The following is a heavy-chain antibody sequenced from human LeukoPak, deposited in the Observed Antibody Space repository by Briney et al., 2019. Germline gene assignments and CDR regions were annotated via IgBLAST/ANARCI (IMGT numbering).Heavy chain of an antibody. Sequence: GGSLTLSCAASGFTFSNYAMSWVRQAPGKGLEWVSGISDSGGSTYYADSVKGRFTISRDNSKNTLYLQMNSLRAEDTAIYYCARSEHSSSSFDYWGQGTLVTVSS. CDR2: ISDSGGST. D-gene: IGHD6-6*01. J-gene: IGHJ4*02. V-gene: IGHV3-23*01. CDR1: GFTFSNYA. CDR3: ARSEHSSSSFDY.